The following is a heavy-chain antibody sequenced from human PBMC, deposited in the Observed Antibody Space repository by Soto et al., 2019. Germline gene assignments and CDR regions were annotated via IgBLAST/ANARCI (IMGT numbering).Heavy chain of an antibody. V-gene: IGHV1-69*02. J-gene: IGHJ3*02. CDR3: ARPFTRYAFDI. CDR2: IIPILGIA. Sequence: SVKVSCKASGGTFSSYTISWVRQAPGQGLEWMGRIIPILGIANYAQKFQGRVTITADKSTSTAYMELSSLRSEDTAVYYCARPFTRYAFDIWGQGTMVTVSS. CDR1: GGTFSSYT.